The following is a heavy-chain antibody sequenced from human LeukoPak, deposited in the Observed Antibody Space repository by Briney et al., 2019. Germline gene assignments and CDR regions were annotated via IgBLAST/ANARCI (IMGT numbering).Heavy chain of an antibody. CDR2: IHPSGGIT. Sequence: ASVKVSCKASGYTFTSYYMHWVRQAPGHGLEWMGIIHPSGGITSYAQKFQGRVTMTRDTSTSTVYMELSSLRSEDTAVYYCARAIDCSGGSCAYFDYWGQGTRVAVSS. D-gene: IGHD2-15*01. V-gene: IGHV1-46*01. CDR3: ARAIDCSGGSCAYFDY. CDR1: GYTFTSYY. J-gene: IGHJ4*02.